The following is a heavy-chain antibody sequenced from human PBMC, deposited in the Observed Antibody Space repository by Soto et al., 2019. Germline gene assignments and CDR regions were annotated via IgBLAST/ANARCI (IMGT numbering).Heavy chain of an antibody. CDR1: GYTFTSYA. J-gene: IGHJ6*02. CDR2: INAGNGNT. Sequence: ASVKVSCKASGYTFTSYAMHWVRQAPGQRLEWMGWINAGNGNTKYSQKFQGRVTITRDTSASTAYMELSSLRSEDTAVYYCARDMAAHCSSTSCYPLVYYGMDVWGQGTTVTVSS. D-gene: IGHD2-2*01. V-gene: IGHV1-3*01. CDR3: ARDMAAHCSSTSCYPLVYYGMDV.